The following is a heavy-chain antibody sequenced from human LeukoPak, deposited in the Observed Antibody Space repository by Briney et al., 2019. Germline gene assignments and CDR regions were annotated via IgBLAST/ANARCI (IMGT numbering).Heavy chain of an antibody. CDR1: GFTFSISA. CDR2: ITSSSYT. D-gene: IGHD3-10*02. CDR3: AELGITMIGGV. V-gene: IGHV3-21*01. Sequence: GGSLRLSCAASGFTFSISAMSWVRQAPGKGLEWVSSITSSSYTFYADSVKGRFTISRDNAKNSLYLQMNSLRAEDTAVYYCAELGITMIGGVWGKGTTVTISS. J-gene: IGHJ6*04.